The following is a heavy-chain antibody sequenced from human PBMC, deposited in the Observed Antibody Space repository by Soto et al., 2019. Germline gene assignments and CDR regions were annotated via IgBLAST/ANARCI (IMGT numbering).Heavy chain of an antibody. D-gene: IGHD1-26*01. Sequence: DVQLLESGGGLVQPGGSLSLSCSASGFTFSNYAMSWVRRIPGKGLEWVSAISGSGGSTNYEDSVKGRFTISRDNSKSTLYVQMNSLRVDDTAVYYCAKGSPYSGTYFHPWGQGTLVTVSS. CDR2: ISGSGGST. CDR3: AKGSPYSGTYFHP. J-gene: IGHJ5*02. V-gene: IGHV3-23*01. CDR1: GFTFSNYA.